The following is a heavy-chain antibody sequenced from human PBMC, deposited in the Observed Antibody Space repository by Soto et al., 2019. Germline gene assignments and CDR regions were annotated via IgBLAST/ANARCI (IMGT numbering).Heavy chain of an antibody. Sequence: QVQLVESGGGVVQPGRSLRLSCAASGFTFSNYNMHWVRQAPGKGLEWVALIWFDGNNKYYADSVKGRFTISRDNSKYTLFLQMNSLRAEDTAVYYCARAIVGESTSYGYWGQGALVIVSS. D-gene: IGHD6-13*01. CDR3: ARAIVGESTSYGY. CDR2: IWFDGNNK. J-gene: IGHJ4*02. CDR1: GFTFSNYN. V-gene: IGHV3-33*01.